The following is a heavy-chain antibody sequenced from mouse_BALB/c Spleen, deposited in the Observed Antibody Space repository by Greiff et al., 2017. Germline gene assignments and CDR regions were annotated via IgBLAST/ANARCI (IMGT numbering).Heavy chain of an antibody. CDR3: ARMYGYDVGYAMDY. J-gene: IGHJ4*01. CDR1: GFSLTSYG. Sequence: QVQLKESGPGLVQPSQSLSITCTVSGFSLTSYGVHWVRQSPGKGLEWLGVIWSGGSTDYNAAFISRLSISKDNSKSQVFFKMNSLQANDTAIYYCARMYGYDVGYAMDYWGQGTSVTVSS. D-gene: IGHD2-2*01. V-gene: IGHV2-2*02. CDR2: IWSGGST.